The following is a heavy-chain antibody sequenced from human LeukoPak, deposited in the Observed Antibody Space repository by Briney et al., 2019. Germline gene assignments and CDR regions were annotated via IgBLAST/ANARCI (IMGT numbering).Heavy chain of an antibody. J-gene: IGHJ4*02. Sequence: ASVKVSCKASGYTFTSYGVSWVRQAPGQGLEWMGWINVYNGNTHYAQNFQGRVTMTTDTSTSTAYMELRSLRSGDTAVYYCARGGIVVVTANFDYWGQGTLVTVSS. V-gene: IGHV1-18*01. CDR2: INVYNGNT. CDR1: GYTFTSYG. D-gene: IGHD2-21*02. CDR3: ARGGIVVVTANFDY.